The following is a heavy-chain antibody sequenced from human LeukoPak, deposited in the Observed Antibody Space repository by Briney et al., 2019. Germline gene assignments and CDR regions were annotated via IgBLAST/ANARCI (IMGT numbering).Heavy chain of an antibody. CDR2: IYSGGST. CDR1: GFTVSSNY. J-gene: IGHJ4*02. CDR3: AMTSYSSGWTSIDY. D-gene: IGHD6-19*01. V-gene: IGHV3-53*01. Sequence: GGSLRLSCAASGFTVSSNYMSWVRQAPGKGLEWVSVIYSGGSTYYADSVKGRFTISRDNSKNTLYLQMNSLRAEDTAVYYCAMTSYSSGWTSIDYWGQGTLVTVSS.